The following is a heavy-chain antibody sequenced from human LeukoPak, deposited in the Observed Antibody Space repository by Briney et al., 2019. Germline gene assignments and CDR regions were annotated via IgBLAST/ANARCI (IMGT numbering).Heavy chain of an antibody. CDR2: IIPIFGTA. CDR1: GYTFTSYG. Sequence: SVKVSCKASGYTFTSYGISWVRQAPGQGLEWMGGIIPIFGTANYAQKFQGRVTITADESTSTAYMELSSLRSEDTAVYYCASSRYCSSTSCYSGYNWFDPWGQGTLVTVSS. V-gene: IGHV1-69*13. D-gene: IGHD2-2*01. CDR3: ASSRYCSSTSCYSGYNWFDP. J-gene: IGHJ5*02.